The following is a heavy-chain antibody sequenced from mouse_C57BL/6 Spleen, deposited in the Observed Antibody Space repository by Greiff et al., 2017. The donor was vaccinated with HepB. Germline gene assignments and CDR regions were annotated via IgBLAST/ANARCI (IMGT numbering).Heavy chain of an antibody. CDR3: ARSRYYGSSYRLYFDY. CDR1: GYTFTDYN. Sequence: EVKLVESGPELVKPGASVKMSCKASGYTFTDYNMHWVKQSHGKSLEWIGYINPNNGGTSYNQKFKGKATLTVNKSSSTAYMELRSLTSEDSAVYYCARSRYYGSSYRLYFDYWGQGTTLTVSS. D-gene: IGHD1-1*01. CDR2: INPNNGGT. V-gene: IGHV1-22*01. J-gene: IGHJ2*01.